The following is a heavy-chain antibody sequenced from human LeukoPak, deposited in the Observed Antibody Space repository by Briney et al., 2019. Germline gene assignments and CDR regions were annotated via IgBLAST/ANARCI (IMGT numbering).Heavy chain of an antibody. CDR3: AKSGIAAAGTILYYYYYMDV. D-gene: IGHD6-13*01. J-gene: IGHJ6*03. Sequence: GGSLRLSCAASGFTFSSYSMNWVRQAPGKGLEWVSSISSSSSYIYYADSVKGRFTISRDNAKNSLYLQMNSLRAEDTAVYYCAKSGIAAAGTILYYYYYMDVWGKGTTVTVSS. CDR1: GFTFSSYS. CDR2: ISSSSSYI. V-gene: IGHV3-21*01.